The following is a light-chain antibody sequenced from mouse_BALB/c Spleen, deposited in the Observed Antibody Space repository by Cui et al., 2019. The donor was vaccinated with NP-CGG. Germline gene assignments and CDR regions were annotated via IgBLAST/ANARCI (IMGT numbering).Light chain of an antibody. CDR3: ALWYSNHWV. J-gene: IGLJ1*01. CDR2: GTN. Sequence: QAVVTQESALTTSPGETVTLTCRSSTGAIIISNYANWVQEKSDHLFTGLIGGTNNRAPGVPARFSGSRIGDKAALTITGAQTEDEAIYFCALWYSNHWVFGGGTKLTVL. CDR1: TGAIIISNY. V-gene: IGLV1*01.